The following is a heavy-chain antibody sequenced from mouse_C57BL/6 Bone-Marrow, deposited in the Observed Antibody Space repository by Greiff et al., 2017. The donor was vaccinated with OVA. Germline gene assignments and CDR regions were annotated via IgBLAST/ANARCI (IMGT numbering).Heavy chain of an antibody. CDR3: VRGRRDYAMDY. CDR2: IRRKSSNYAT. J-gene: IGHJ4*01. CDR1: GFTFNTYA. V-gene: IGHV10-3*01. Sequence: EVQVVESGGGLVQPKGSLKLSCAASGFTFNTYAMHWVRQAPGKGLEWVARIRRKSSNYATYYADSVKDRFTISRDDSQSMLYLQMNNLKAEDTAMYYCVRGRRDYAMDYWGQGTSVTVSS.